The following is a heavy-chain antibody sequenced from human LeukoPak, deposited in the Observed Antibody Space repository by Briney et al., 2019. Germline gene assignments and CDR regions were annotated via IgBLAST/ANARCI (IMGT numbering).Heavy chain of an antibody. Sequence: SETLSLTCTLYGGSFSTYVWTWIRQPPGKGLEWIGEINRGGSTNYNPSLKSRVTLSIDTSKNQFSLKLISGTAADTAVYYCARRCGDGSCVSNDSFDIWGQGTMVTVSS. CDR3: ARRCGDGSCVSNDSFDI. CDR2: INRGGST. J-gene: IGHJ3*02. D-gene: IGHD2-15*01. CDR1: GGSFSTYV. V-gene: IGHV4-34*01.